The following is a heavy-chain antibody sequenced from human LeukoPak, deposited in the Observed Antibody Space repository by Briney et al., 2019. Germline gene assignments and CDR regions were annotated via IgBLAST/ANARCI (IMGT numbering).Heavy chain of an antibody. CDR1: GFTFSSYS. J-gene: IGHJ4*02. D-gene: IGHD4-17*01. V-gene: IGHV3-48*02. CDR3: ARGPDYGDYVRFDY. Sequence: PGGSLRLSCAASGFTFSSYSMNWVRQAPGKGLEWVSYISSSSSTIYYADSVKGRFTISRDNAKNSLYLQMNSLRDEDTAVYYCARGPDYGDYVRFDYWGQGTLVTVSS. CDR2: ISSSSSTI.